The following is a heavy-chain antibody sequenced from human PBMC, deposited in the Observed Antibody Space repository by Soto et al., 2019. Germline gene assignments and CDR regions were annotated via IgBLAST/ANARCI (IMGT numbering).Heavy chain of an antibody. D-gene: IGHD3-3*02. CDR2: VSGGGGSS. V-gene: IGHV3-23*01. CDR3: VRGLLAFFDF. Sequence: GGSLRLSCAASGFTFSNHAMSWVRQAPGKGLEWVSAVSGGGGSSSYADSVKGRFTISRDNSKNTVSLQMSGLRVEDTALYYCVRGLLAFFDFWGQGTPVTVSS. CDR1: GFTFSNHA. J-gene: IGHJ4*02.